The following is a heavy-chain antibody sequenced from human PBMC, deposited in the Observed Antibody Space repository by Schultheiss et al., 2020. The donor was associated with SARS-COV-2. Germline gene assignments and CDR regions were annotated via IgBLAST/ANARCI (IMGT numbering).Heavy chain of an antibody. CDR3: ARPRSNLWSNDAFDF. CDR2: IIPIFGTA. CDR1: GGTFSSSA. Sequence: SVKVSCKASGGTFSSSAITWVRQAPGQGLEWMGGIIPIFGTANYAQKFQGRVTITADESTSTAYMELSSLRSEDTAVYYCARPRSNLWSNDAFDFWGQGTMVTVSS. J-gene: IGHJ3*01. V-gene: IGHV1-69*13. D-gene: IGHD6-13*01.